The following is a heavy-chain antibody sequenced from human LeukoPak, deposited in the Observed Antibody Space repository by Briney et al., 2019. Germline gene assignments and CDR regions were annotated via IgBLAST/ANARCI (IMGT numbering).Heavy chain of an antibody. CDR1: GGSFSGYY. J-gene: IGHJ4*02. D-gene: IGHD6-19*01. CDR3: ARGRYSSGWYVELDY. Sequence: SETLSLTCAVYGGSFSGYYWSWIRQPPGKGLEWIGEINHSGSTNYNPSLKSRVTISVDTSKNQFSLKLSSVTAADTAVYYCARGRYSSGWYVELDYWGQGTLVTVSS. CDR2: INHSGST. V-gene: IGHV4-34*01.